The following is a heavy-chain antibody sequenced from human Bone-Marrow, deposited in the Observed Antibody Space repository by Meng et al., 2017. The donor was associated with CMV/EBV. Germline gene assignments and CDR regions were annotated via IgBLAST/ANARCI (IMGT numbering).Heavy chain of an antibody. V-gene: IGHV3-30*04. D-gene: IGHD6-6*01. CDR1: GFTFNSYT. CDR3: VRIEHSSSESDY. Sequence: GGSLRLSCVASGFTFNSYTMHWVRQAPGKGLEWVAAILYDGSNKYHADSVKGRFTVSRDNSKNTLYLQMDSLRAEDTAVYYCVRIEHSSSESDYWGQGTLVTVSS. J-gene: IGHJ4*02. CDR2: ILYDGSNK.